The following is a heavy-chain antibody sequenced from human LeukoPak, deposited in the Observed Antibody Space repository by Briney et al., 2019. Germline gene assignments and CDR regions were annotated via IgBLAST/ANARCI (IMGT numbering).Heavy chain of an antibody. V-gene: IGHV5-51*01. CDR3: ARRYCSGGSCHGSYSWFDP. J-gene: IGHJ5*02. CDR1: GYSFTSYW. Sequence: GEALKISCKGSGYSFTSYWIGWVRQMPGKGLEWMGIIYPGDSDTRYSPSFQGQVTISADKSISTAYLQWSSLKASDTAMYYCARRYCSGGSCHGSYSWFDPWGQGTLVTVSS. D-gene: IGHD2-15*01. CDR2: IYPGDSDT.